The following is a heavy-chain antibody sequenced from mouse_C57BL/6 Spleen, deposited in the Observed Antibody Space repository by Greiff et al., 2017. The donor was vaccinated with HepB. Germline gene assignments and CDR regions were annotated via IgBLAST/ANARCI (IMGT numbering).Heavy chain of an antibody. CDR1: GFTFSSYG. Sequence: EVQLVESGGDLVKPGGSLKLSCAASGFTFSSYGMSWVRQTPDKRLEWVATISSGGSSTYYPDSVKGRFTISRDNAKNTLYLQMSSLKSEDTAMYYCARHPPYSTHAMDYWGQGTSVTVSS. CDR3: ARHPPYSTHAMDY. J-gene: IGHJ4*01. CDR2: ISSGGSST. V-gene: IGHV5-6*01. D-gene: IGHD2-5*01.